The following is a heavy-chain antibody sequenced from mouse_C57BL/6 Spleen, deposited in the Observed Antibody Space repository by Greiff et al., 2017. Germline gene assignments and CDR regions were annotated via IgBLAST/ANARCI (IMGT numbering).Heavy chain of an antibody. D-gene: IGHD1-1*01. CDR3: ARLNGSSYYYAMGD. CDR1: GYTFTSYW. J-gene: IGHJ4*01. CDR2: IDPSDSYT. V-gene: IGHV1-69*01. Sequence: QVQLQQPGAELVMPGASVKLSCKASGYTFTSYWMHWVKQRPGQGLEWIGEIDPSDSYTNYNQKFKGKSTLTVDKSSSTAYMQLSSLTSEDSAVYYCARLNGSSYYYAMGDWGQGTSVTVSS.